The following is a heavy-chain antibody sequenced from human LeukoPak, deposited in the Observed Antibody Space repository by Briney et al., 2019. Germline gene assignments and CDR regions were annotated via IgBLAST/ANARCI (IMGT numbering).Heavy chain of an antibody. J-gene: IGHJ4*02. CDR3: ARAVSGRFDY. D-gene: IGHD6-19*01. CDR2: IYYSGST. V-gene: IGHV4-59*08. Sequence: SETLSLTCTVSDNSISSYYWSWIRQPPGKGLEWTGYIYYSGSTNYNPSLKSRVTISVDTSKNQFSLKLSSVTAADTAIYYCARAVSGRFDYWGQGTLVTVSS. CDR1: DNSISSYY.